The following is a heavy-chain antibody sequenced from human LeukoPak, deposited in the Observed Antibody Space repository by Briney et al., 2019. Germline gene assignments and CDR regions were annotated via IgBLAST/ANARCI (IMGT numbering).Heavy chain of an antibody. D-gene: IGHD6-13*01. CDR1: GFTFSSYS. CDR3: ARGPPIAAAGTF. V-gene: IGHV3-7*01. CDR2: IKQDGSEK. J-gene: IGHJ4*02. Sequence: GGSLRLSCAASGFTFSSYSMSWVRQAPGKGLEWVANIKQDGSEKYYVDSVKGRFTISRDNAKNSLYLQMSSLRAEDTAVYYCARGPPIAAAGTFWGQGTLVTVSS.